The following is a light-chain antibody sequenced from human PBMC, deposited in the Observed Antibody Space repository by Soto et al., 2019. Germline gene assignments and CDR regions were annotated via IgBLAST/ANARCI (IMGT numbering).Light chain of an antibody. CDR1: QSVLYSSNNRNY. CDR3: QQYYSTPLT. Sequence: DIVMTQSPDSLAVSLGERATINCKSSQSVLYSSNNRNYLAWYQQKPGQPPQLLIYWASTRESGVPDRFSGSGSETDLTLTISSLQAEDVAVYYCQQYYSTPLTLGHGNKVAIK. V-gene: IGKV4-1*01. CDR2: WAS. J-gene: IGKJ1*01.